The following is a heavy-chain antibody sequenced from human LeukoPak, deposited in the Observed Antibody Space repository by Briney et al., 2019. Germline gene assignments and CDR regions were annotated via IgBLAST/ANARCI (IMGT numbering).Heavy chain of an antibody. CDR2: IYHSGST. CDR1: GGSISSYY. Sequence: SETLSLTCTVSGGSISSYYWGWIRQPPGKGLEWIGSIYHSGSTYYNPSLKSRVTISVDTSKNQFSLKLSSVTAADTAVYYCARENLGYCSSTSCHNWFDPWGQGTLVTVSS. D-gene: IGHD2-2*01. J-gene: IGHJ5*02. V-gene: IGHV4-38-2*02. CDR3: ARENLGYCSSTSCHNWFDP.